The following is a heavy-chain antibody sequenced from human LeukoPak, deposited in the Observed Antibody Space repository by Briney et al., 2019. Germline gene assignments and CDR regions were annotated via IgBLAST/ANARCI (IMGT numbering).Heavy chain of an antibody. J-gene: IGHJ4*02. D-gene: IGHD6-19*01. Sequence: GGSLRLSCAASGFTFSSYEMNWVRQAPGKGLEWVSSISSSSSHIYYADSVKGRFTISRDNAKNSLYLQMNSLRAEDTAVYYCARGSSGWYYLDYWGQGTLVTVSS. V-gene: IGHV3-21*01. CDR1: GFTFSSYE. CDR2: ISSSSSHI. CDR3: ARGSSGWYYLDY.